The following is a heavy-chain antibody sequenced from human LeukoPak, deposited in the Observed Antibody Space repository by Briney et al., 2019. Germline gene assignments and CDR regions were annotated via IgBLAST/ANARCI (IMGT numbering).Heavy chain of an antibody. D-gene: IGHD3-22*01. V-gene: IGHV1-2*02. Sequence: ASVKVSCKASGYTFTGYYMHWVRQAPGQGLEWKGWINPNSGGTNYAQKFQGRVTMTRDTSISTAYMELSRLRSDDTAVYYCARDMQYYYDSSGYTDAFDIWGQGTMVTVSS. CDR1: GYTFTGYY. CDR2: INPNSGGT. CDR3: ARDMQYYYDSSGYTDAFDI. J-gene: IGHJ3*02.